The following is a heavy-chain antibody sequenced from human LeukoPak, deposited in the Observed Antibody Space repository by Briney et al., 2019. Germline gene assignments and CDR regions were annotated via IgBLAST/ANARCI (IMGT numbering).Heavy chain of an antibody. CDR3: ARALNEFCSGGICYSYYFDY. Sequence: GGSLRLSCAASGFIFSSYGMHWVRQAPGKGLEWVAFIRYDGSKKYYADSVKGRFTISRDNSKNTLYLQMNSLRAEDTAVYYCARALNEFCSGGICYSYYFDYWGQGTLVTVSS. D-gene: IGHD2-15*01. CDR2: IRYDGSKK. J-gene: IGHJ4*02. CDR1: GFIFSSYG. V-gene: IGHV3-30*02.